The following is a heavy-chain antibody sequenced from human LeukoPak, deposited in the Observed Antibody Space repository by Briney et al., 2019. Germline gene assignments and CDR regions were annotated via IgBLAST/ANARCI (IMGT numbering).Heavy chain of an antibody. D-gene: IGHD5-12*01. V-gene: IGHV4-34*01. CDR3: ARGFTNSGLII. CDR1: GGSFSGYY. Sequence: SETLSLTCAVYGGSFSGYYWSWIRQPPGKGLEWIGEINHSGSTNYNPSLKSRVTISVDTSKNHFSLKLSSVTAADTAVYYCARGFTNSGLIIWGQGTLVIVSS. J-gene: IGHJ4*02. CDR2: INHSGST.